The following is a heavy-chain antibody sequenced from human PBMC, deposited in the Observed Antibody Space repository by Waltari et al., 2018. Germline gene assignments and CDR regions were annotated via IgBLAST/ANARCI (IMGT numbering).Heavy chain of an antibody. V-gene: IGHV1-2*02. J-gene: IGHJ4*02. CDR2: INPNSGDT. CDR1: GYTFTGYY. D-gene: IGHD2-15*01. CDR3: ARDRYGGNPYFDY. Sequence: QVQLVQSGAEVKKPGASVKVSCKASGYTFTGYYMHWVRQAPGQGLEWMGWINPNSGDTNDAQKFQGRVTMTRDTSTSTAYMELSRLRSDDTAVYYCARDRYGGNPYFDYWGQGTLVTVSS.